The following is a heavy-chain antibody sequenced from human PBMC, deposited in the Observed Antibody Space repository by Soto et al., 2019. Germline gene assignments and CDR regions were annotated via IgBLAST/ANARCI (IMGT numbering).Heavy chain of an antibody. CDR1: GFTFSSYA. V-gene: IGHV3-23*01. J-gene: IGHJ4*02. D-gene: IGHD5-18*01. CDR2: ISESGDST. Sequence: GGSLRLSCAASGFTFSSYAMSWVRQAPGKGLEWVSSISESGDSTSYAESVRGRFTISRDDSKNTLYLQMNSLRAEDTAVHSCAKSRIQGWTKGLYDHWGQGTLVTVSS. CDR3: AKSRIQGWTKGLYDH.